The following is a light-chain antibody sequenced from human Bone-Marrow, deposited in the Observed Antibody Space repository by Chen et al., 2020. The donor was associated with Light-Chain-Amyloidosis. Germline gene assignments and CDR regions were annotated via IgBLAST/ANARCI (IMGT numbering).Light chain of an antibody. J-gene: IGKJ1*01. CDR1: QGIRND. Sequence: AIQMTQSPSSLSASVGDRVTITCRASQGIRNDVGWYQQKPGKAPKLLIYVASNLESGVPSRFSGSGSGTDFTRTISSLQPEDFATYYCLQDYSHPWTFGQGTKVEIK. CDR2: VAS. CDR3: LQDYSHPWT. V-gene: IGKV1-6*01.